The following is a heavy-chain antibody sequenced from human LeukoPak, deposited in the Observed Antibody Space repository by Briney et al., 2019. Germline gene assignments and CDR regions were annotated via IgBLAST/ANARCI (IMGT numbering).Heavy chain of an antibody. CDR1: GYTFTSYA. V-gene: IGHV7-4-1*02. CDR2: INTNTGNP. Sequence: PGASVKVSCMASGYTFTSYAMNWVRQAPGQGVEWMGWINTNTGNPTYAQGLRGLFVFSLDPSVSTAYLQISSLKAEDTDVYYCARNAPNYDILTGYRRNYYYYYMDVWGKGTTVTVSS. D-gene: IGHD3-9*01. CDR3: ARNAPNYDILTGYRRNYYYYYMDV. J-gene: IGHJ6*03.